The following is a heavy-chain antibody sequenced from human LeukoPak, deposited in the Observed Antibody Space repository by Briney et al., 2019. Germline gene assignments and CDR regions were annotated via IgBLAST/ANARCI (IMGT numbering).Heavy chain of an antibody. CDR3: ARSYYYGSGSQVPYYFDY. CDR1: GGSVSSSSYY. CDR2: IYYSGST. J-gene: IGHJ4*02. Sequence: PSETLSLTCTVSGGSVSSSSYYWGWIRQPPGKGLEWIGSIYYSGSTYYNPSLKSRVTISVDTSKNQFSLKLSSVTAADTAVYYCARSYYYGSGSQVPYYFDYWGQGTLVTVSS. D-gene: IGHD3-10*01. V-gene: IGHV4-39*01.